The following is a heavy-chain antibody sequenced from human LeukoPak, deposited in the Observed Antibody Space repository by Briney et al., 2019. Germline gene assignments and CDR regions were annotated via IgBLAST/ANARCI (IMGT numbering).Heavy chain of an antibody. CDR2: ISGSGGST. CDR3: ARVTTRRGFAPLDY. V-gene: IGHV3-23*01. Sequence: GGSLRLSCAASGXTFSSYAVSWVRQAPGKGLEWVSAISGSGGSTYYADSVKGRFTISRDNSKNTLYLQMNSLRAEDTAVYYCARVTTRRGFAPLDYWGQGTLVTVSS. CDR1: GXTFSSYA. D-gene: IGHD1-1*01. J-gene: IGHJ4*02.